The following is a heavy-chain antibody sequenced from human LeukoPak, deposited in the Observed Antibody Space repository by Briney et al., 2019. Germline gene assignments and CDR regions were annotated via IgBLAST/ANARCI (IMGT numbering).Heavy chain of an antibody. V-gene: IGHV3-11*01. CDR2: ITNGGSTI. D-gene: IGHD3-9*01. CDR3: ARSIGLTGGGVDV. CDR1: GSTFSDYN. J-gene: IGHJ6*02. Sequence: GGSLRLSCAASGSTFSDYNMNWVSQAPGKGLEWVSYITNGGSTIHHADSVKGRFTISRDNAKKTLYLQMNSLRAEDTAVYYCARSIGLTGGGVDVWGQGTTVTVS.